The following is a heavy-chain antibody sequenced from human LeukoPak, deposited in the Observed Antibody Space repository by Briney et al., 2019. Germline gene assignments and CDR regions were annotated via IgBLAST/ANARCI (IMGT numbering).Heavy chain of an antibody. CDR2: IYYSGST. D-gene: IGHD4-23*01. J-gene: IGHJ4*02. CDR1: GGSISSGDYY. Sequence: SETLSLTCTVSGGSISSGDYYWSWIRQPPGKGLEWIGYIYYSGSTYYNPSLKSRVTISVDTSKNQFSLKLSSVTAADTAVYYCARVRNSGLFDYWGQGTLVTVSS. V-gene: IGHV4-30-4*08. CDR3: ARVRNSGLFDY.